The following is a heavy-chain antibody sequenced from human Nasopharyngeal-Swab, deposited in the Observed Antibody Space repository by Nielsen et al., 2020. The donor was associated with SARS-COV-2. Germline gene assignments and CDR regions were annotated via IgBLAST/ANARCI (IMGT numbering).Heavy chain of an antibody. V-gene: IGHV3-21*01. CDR1: GFTFSSYE. CDR3: ARGQQLAEGHYGMDV. Sequence: GESLKISCAASGFTFSSYEMNWVRQAPGKGLEWVSSISSSSSYIYYADSVKGRFTISRDNAKNSLYLQMNSLRAEDTAVYYCARGQQLAEGHYGMDVWGQGTTVTVSS. CDR2: ISSSSSYI. D-gene: IGHD6-13*01. J-gene: IGHJ6*02.